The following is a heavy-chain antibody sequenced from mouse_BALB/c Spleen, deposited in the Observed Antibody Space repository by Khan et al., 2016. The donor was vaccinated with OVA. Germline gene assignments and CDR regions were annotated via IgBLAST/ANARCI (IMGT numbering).Heavy chain of an antibody. D-gene: IGHD1-1*01. V-gene: IGHV3-2*02. CDR1: GYSITSNYA. Sequence: EVQLQESGPGLVKPSQSLSLTCTVTGYSITSNYAWNWIRQFPGNKLEWMGYISYSDSTSYNPSLKRRISITRETSKNQFLLQLNSVTTEDTATYYCARGNYYGYAMDYWGQGTSVTVSS. J-gene: IGHJ4*01. CDR3: ARGNYYGYAMDY. CDR2: ISYSDST.